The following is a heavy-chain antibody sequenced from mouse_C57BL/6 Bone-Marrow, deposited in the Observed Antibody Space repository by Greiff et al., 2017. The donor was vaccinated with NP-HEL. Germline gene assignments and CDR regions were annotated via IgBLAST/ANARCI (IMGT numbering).Heavy chain of an antibody. D-gene: IGHD1-1*01. J-gene: IGHJ4*01. V-gene: IGHV1-82*01. CDR1: GYAFSSSW. Sequence: LQESGPELVKPGASVKISCKASGYAFSSSWMNWVKQRPGKGLEWIGRIYPGDGDTNYNGKFKGKATLTADKSSSTAYMQLSSLTSEDSAVYFCARWGGSSFYYAMDYWGQGTSVTVSS. CDR3: ARWGGSSFYYAMDY. CDR2: IYPGDGDT.